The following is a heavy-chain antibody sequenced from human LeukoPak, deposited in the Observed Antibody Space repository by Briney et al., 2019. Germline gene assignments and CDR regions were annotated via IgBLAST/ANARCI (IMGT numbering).Heavy chain of an antibody. CDR3: ATSRDSSGYYGDY. J-gene: IGHJ4*02. CDR1: GYTFTSYN. V-gene: IGHV1-8*01. D-gene: IGHD3-22*01. CDR2: MNPNSGNT. Sequence: ASVKVSCTASGYTFTSYNINWVRQATGQGLEWMGWMNPNSGNTGYAQKFQGRVTMTRNTSISTAYMELNSLRSEDTAVYYCATSRDSSGYYGDYWGQGTLVTVSS.